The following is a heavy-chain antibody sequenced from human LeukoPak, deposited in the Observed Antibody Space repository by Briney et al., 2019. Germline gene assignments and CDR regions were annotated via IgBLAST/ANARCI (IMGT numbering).Heavy chain of an antibody. CDR1: GGTFSSYA. D-gene: IGHD3-22*01. V-gene: IGHV1-69*04. CDR3: ARDRTITMIVVGPDV. J-gene: IGHJ6*02. Sequence: ASVKVSCKASGGTFSSYAISWVRQAPGQGLEWMGRIIPILGIANYAQKFQGRVTITADKSTSTAYMELSSLRSEDTAVYYCARDRTITMIVVGPDVWGQGTTVTVSS. CDR2: IIPILGIA.